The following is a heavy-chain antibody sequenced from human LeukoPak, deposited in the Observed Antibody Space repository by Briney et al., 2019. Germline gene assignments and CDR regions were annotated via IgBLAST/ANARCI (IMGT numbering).Heavy chain of an antibody. D-gene: IGHD3-16*01. V-gene: IGHV4-39*07. Sequence: SETLSLTCTVSGGSISSNNHYWGWIRQPPGKGLEWIGSIYYRGSTYYNPSLKSRVTISVDTSKNQFSLKLSSVTAADTAVYYCARFTPQGYGWGGYNRFDPWGQGTLVTVSS. J-gene: IGHJ5*02. CDR2: IYYRGST. CDR3: ARFTPQGYGWGGYNRFDP. CDR1: GGSISSNNHY.